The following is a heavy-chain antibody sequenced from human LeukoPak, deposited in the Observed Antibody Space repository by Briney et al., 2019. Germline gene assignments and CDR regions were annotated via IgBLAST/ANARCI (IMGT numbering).Heavy chain of an antibody. CDR2: IISIFGTA. CDR3: ARVGVYSGSYYLSLTPDHDAFDI. J-gene: IGHJ3*02. D-gene: IGHD1-26*01. CDR1: GGTFSSYA. Sequence: SVKVSCKASGGTFSSYAISWVRQAPGQGLEWMGGIISIFGTANYAQKFKGRVTITADESTSTAYMELSSLRSEDTAVYYCARVGVYSGSYYLSLTPDHDAFDIWGQGTMVTVSS. V-gene: IGHV1-69*01.